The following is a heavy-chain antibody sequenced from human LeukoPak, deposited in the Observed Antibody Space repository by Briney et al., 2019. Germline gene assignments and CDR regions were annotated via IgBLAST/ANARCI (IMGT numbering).Heavy chain of an antibody. D-gene: IGHD6-6*01. CDR2: ISAYSGNT. J-gene: IGHJ6*03. CDR1: GYTFTSYG. CDR3: AREGLRSIAARRGTRDYMDV. V-gene: IGHV1-18*01. Sequence: ASVKVSRKASGYTFTSYGISWVRQAPGQGLEWMGWISAYSGNTNYAQKLQGGVTMTTDTSTSTAYMELRSLRSDDTAVYYCAREGLRSIAARRGTRDYMDVWGKGTTVIVSS.